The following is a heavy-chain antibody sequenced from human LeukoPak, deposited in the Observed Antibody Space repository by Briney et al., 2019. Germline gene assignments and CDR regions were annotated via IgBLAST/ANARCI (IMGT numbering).Heavy chain of an antibody. V-gene: IGHV4-34*01. CDR1: GGSFSGYY. CDR2: INHSGST. Sequence: SETLSLTCAVYGGSFSGYYWSWIRQPPGKGLEWIGEINHSGSTNYNPSLKSRVTISVDTSKNQFSLKLSSVTAADTAVYYCAKEGPGTSYGSYYDILTGYSNWGQGTLVTVSS. D-gene: IGHD3-9*01. CDR3: AKEGPGTSYGSYYDILTGYSN. J-gene: IGHJ4*02.